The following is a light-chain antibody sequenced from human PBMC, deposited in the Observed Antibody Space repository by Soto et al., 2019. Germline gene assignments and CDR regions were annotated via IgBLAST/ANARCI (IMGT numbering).Light chain of an antibody. J-gene: IGKJ2*01. CDR2: KAS. CDR1: QNINSW. V-gene: IGKV1-5*03. CDR3: QQYNSYSQAT. Sequence: DIQMTQSPSTLSASVGDRVTITCRASQNINSWLAWYQQKPGRAPKVLIHKASSLEDGVPSRFSGSGSETEFTLTISSLQPEDLGTYYCQQYNSYSQATFGQGTKLEIK.